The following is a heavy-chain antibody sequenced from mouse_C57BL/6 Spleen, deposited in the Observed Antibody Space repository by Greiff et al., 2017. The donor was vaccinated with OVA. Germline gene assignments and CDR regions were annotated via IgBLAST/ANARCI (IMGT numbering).Heavy chain of an antibody. V-gene: IGHV1-15*01. CDR1: GYTFTDYD. J-gene: IGHJ2*01. Sequence: QVQLKESGAELVRPGASVTLSCKASGYTFTDYDMHWVKQTPVHGLEWIGAIYPETGGPAYNQTFKGKATLTADTSSSPAYLELRSLTSEDSAVDDGTRRDYGSSYNDFDDWGQGTTLTVAS. D-gene: IGHD1-1*01. CDR2: IYPETGGP. CDR3: TRRDYGSSYNDFDD.